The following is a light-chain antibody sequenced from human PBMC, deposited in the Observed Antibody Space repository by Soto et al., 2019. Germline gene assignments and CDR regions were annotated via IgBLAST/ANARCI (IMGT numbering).Light chain of an antibody. V-gene: IGLV2-14*01. CDR2: DVS. J-gene: IGLJ1*01. CDR1: SSNVDGYNY. CDR3: SSYTSSSTYG. Sequence: QSVLTQPASVSGSPGQSITISCTGNSSNVDGYNYVSWYQQHPGKATKLMIYDVSNRPSGVSNSFSGSKSGNTASLTISWLQAEDEADYYCSSYTSSSTYGFGTGTKVTVL.